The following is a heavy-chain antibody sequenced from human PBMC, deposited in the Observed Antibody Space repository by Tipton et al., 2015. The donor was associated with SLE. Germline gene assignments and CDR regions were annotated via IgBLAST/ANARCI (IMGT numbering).Heavy chain of an antibody. Sequence: SLRLSCAASGFTFSTYTMHWVRQAPGKGLEWVAVISYDGSNKYYADSVKGRFTISRDNSKNTLYLQMNSLRAEDTAVYYCAKDFSSSWYAFDYWGQGTLITVSS. CDR1: GFTFSTYT. CDR3: AKDFSSSWYAFDY. J-gene: IGHJ4*02. CDR2: ISYDGSNK. D-gene: IGHD6-13*01. V-gene: IGHV3-30*04.